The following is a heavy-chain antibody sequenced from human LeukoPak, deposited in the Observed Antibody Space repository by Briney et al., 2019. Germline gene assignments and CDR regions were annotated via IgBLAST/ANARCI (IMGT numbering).Heavy chain of an antibody. J-gene: IGHJ4*02. D-gene: IGHD6-13*01. V-gene: IGHV3-53*01. CDR3: AKYRGAVISNWYLDS. CDR1: GFTVSNNY. Sequence: PGGSLRLSCAASGFTVSNNYMSWVRQAPGKGLEWVSVIYSGGSTDYADSVKGRFTISRDNSKNTLYLQMNSLRAADTAIYYCAKYRGAVISNWYLDSWGQGTLVTVSS. CDR2: IYSGGST.